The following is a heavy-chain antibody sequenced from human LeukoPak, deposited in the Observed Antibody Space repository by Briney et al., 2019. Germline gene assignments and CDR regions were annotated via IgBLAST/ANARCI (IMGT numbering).Heavy chain of an antibody. J-gene: IGHJ4*02. Sequence: PSETLSLTCAVSGYSISSGYYWGWIRQPPGKGLEWIGSIYHSGSTHYNPSLKSRGTISVDTSKNRFSLKLSSVTAADTAVYYCARAYGDPSYYFDYWGQGTLVTVSS. D-gene: IGHD4-17*01. CDR2: IYHSGST. CDR3: ARAYGDPSYYFDY. V-gene: IGHV4-38-2*01. CDR1: GYSISSGYY.